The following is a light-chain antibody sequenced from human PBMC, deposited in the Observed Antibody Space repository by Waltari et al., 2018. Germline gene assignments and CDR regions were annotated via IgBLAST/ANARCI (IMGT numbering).Light chain of an antibody. Sequence: ETVLTQSPATLSLSPGERAPLSCRASQSLSSYLAWYQQKPGQAPRLLIFDASNRATGIPARFSGSGSGTDFTLTISSLEPEDFAVYYCQQRSNWPPGLSFGGGTKVEIK. CDR2: DAS. V-gene: IGKV3-11*01. CDR1: QSLSSY. J-gene: IGKJ4*01. CDR3: QQRSNWPPGLS.